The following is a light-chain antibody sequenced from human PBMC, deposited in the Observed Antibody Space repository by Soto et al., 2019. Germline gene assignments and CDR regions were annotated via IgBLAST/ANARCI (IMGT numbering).Light chain of an antibody. V-gene: IGKV1-39*01. J-gene: IGKJ4*01. CDR2: AAS. CDR1: QSISAY. CDR3: QQSYSTPLT. Sequence: DIQLTHSPSSISSSLGDTVTITCRASQSISAYLNWYQQKPGKAPKLLIYAASSLQSGVPSRFSGSGSGTDFTLTISSLQPEDFATYYCQQSYSTPLTFGGGTKVDIK.